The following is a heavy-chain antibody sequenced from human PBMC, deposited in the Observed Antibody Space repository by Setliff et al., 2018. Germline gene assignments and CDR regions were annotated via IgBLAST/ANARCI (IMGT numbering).Heavy chain of an antibody. J-gene: IGHJ1*01. V-gene: IGHV4-59*02. Sequence: SLTCNVSGASVSSHYWDWIRQPPGKGLEWIGFTSYSGITTYNVSLKSRVSISVDTSKNQLSLTLSSVTAADTAVYYCVREGYSEYFQDWGRGTLVTVS. CDR2: TSYSGIT. CDR1: GASVSSHY. CDR3: VREGYSEYFQD. D-gene: IGHD1-1*01.